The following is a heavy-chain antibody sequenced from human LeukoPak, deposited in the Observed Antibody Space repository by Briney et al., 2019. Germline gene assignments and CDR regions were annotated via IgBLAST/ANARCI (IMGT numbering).Heavy chain of an antibody. D-gene: IGHD6-19*01. CDR2: MNPNSGNS. CDR3: ARGRRGSGWYVSNYYYYYMDV. J-gene: IGHJ6*03. CDR1: GYTFTGYY. V-gene: IGHV1-8*02. Sequence: GASVKVSCKASGYTFTGYYMHWVRQAPGQGLEWMGWMNPNSGNSGYAQKFQGRVTMTRNTSISTAYMELSSLRSEDTAVYYCARGRRGSGWYVSNYYYYYMDVWGKGTTVTISS.